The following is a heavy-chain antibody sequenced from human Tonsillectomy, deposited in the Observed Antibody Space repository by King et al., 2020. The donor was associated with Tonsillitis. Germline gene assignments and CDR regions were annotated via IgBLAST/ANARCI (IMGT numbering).Heavy chain of an antibody. CDR2: IYYSGST. V-gene: IGHV4-39*01. J-gene: IGHJ6*02. CDR1: GGSISSSSYY. CDR3: ARLTVIYGMDV. D-gene: IGHD4-17*01. Sequence: LQLQESGPGLVKPSETLSLTCTVSGGSISSSSYYWGWIRQPPGKGLEWIGSIYYSGSTYYNPYLKSRVTISVDTSKNQFSLKLSSVTAADTAVYYCARLTVIYGMDVWGQGTTVTVSS.